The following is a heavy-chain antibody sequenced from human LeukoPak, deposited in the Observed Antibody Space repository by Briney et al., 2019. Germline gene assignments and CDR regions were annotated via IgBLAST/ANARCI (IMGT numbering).Heavy chain of an antibody. CDR2: ISSSSSTI. D-gene: IGHD4-17*01. J-gene: IGHJ4*02. Sequence: GGSLRLSCAASGFTFSSYSMNWVRQAPGKGLEWVSYISSSSSTIYYADSVKGRFTISRDNAKNSLYLQMNSLRAEDTAVYYCASDPGQLYGDYGFDYWGQGTLVTVSS. V-gene: IGHV3-48*04. CDR3: ASDPGQLYGDYGFDY. CDR1: GFTFSSYS.